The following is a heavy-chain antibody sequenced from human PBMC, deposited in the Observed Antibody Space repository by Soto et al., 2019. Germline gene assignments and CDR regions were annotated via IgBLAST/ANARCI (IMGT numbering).Heavy chain of an antibody. CDR1: GFTFSSYA. CDR2: ISGSGVST. Sequence: EVQLLESGGGLVQPGGSLRLSCAASGFTFSSYAMSWVRQAPGKGPEWVSAISGSGVSTYYADSVKGRFTISRDNSKNTLYLQMNSLRAEDTAVYYCAKEYEYSSGWERTDYWGQGTLVTVSS. CDR3: AKEYEYSSGWERTDY. D-gene: IGHD6-19*01. J-gene: IGHJ4*02. V-gene: IGHV3-23*01.